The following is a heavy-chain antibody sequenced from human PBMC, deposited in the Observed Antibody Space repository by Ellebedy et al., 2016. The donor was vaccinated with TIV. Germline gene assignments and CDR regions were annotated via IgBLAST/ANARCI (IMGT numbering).Heavy chain of an antibody. D-gene: IGHD5-12*01. Sequence: GESLKISXAASGFTFSNYWMYWVRQAPGKGLVWVSRINSDGSSTTYADSVKGRFTSSRDNAKNTLYLQMNSLRAEDTAVYYCARDALRSFDYWGQGTLVTVSS. CDR3: ARDALRSFDY. CDR2: INSDGSST. V-gene: IGHV3-74*01. J-gene: IGHJ4*02. CDR1: GFTFSNYW.